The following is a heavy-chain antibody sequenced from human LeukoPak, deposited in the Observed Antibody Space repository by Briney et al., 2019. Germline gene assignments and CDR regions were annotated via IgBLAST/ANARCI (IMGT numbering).Heavy chain of an antibody. CDR3: ARGYSCSWGSFDY. Sequence: ASVKVSCKASGYTFTGYYMHWVRQAPGQGLEWMGWINPNSGGTNYAQKFQGWVTMTRDTSISTAYMELSRLRSDDTAVYYCARGYSCSWGSFDYWGQGTLVTVSS. CDR2: INPNSGGT. J-gene: IGHJ4*02. V-gene: IGHV1-2*04. CDR1: GYTFTGYY. D-gene: IGHD6-13*01.